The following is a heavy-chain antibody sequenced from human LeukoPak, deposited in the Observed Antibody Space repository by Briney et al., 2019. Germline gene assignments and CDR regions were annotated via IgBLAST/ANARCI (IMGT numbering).Heavy chain of an antibody. V-gene: IGHV4-59*01. CDR2: IYYSGST. CDR3: ARHRLRGYYYYMDV. D-gene: IGHD4-17*01. Sequence: SETLSLTCTVSGGSISSYYWSWIRQPPGKGLEWIGYIYYSGSTNYNPSLKSRVTISVDTSKNQFSLKLSSVTAADTAVYYCARHRLRGYYYYMDVWGKGTTVTISS. CDR1: GGSISSYY. J-gene: IGHJ6*03.